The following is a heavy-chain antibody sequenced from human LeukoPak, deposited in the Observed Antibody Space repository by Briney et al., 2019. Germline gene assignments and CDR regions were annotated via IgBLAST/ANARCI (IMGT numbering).Heavy chain of an antibody. Sequence: GGSLRLSCAASGFTFSNYNTSWVRQAPGKGLEWVSYISSSSSGIIYYADSVKGRFTISRDNAKNSLYLQMDSLRVGDTAVYYCATTFPYCSSGTCALGGQGTLVTVSS. CDR3: ATTFPYCSSGTCAL. J-gene: IGHJ4*02. CDR1: GFTFSNYN. D-gene: IGHD2-15*01. V-gene: IGHV3-48*04. CDR2: ISSSSSGII.